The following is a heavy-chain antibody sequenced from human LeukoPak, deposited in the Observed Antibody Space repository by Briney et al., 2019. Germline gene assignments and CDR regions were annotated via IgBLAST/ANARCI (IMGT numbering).Heavy chain of an antibody. J-gene: IGHJ5*02. D-gene: IGHD3-22*01. CDR1: GYSFTNYD. V-gene: IGHV1-18*01. Sequence: ASVKVSCKASGYSFTNYDIIWVRQAPGQTLEWMGWISPYNGNTNYAQKFQGRVTMTTDTSTNTVYMELRSLRSDDRAVCFCARVVTSSGLNWFDPWGQGTLVTVSS. CDR2: ISPYNGNT. CDR3: ARVVTSSGLNWFDP.